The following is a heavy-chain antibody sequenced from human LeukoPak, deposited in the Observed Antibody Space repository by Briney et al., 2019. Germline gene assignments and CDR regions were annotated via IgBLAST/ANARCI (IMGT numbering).Heavy chain of an antibody. J-gene: IGHJ4*02. Sequence: SETLSLTCTVSGSSISSGDYYWSWIRQPPGKGLEWIGYIYYSGSTYYNPSLKSRVTISVDTSKNQFSLKLSSVTAADTAVYYCARLNSGYDSDYFDYWGQGTLVTVSS. D-gene: IGHD5-12*01. CDR3: ARLNSGYDSDYFDY. CDR2: IYYSGST. CDR1: GSSISSGDYY. V-gene: IGHV4-30-4*01.